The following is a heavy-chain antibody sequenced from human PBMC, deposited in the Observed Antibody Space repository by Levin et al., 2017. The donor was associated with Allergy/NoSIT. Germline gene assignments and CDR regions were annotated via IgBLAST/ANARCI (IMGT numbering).Heavy chain of an antibody. Sequence: PSETLSLTCTVSGGSISSTTYYWGWIRQPPGKGLEWIGSIYYSGNTYSNRSLKSRVTISLDTSKSQFSLRLTSVTAADTAVYYCASVRGSFRIIEYWGQGTLVTVSS. CDR2: IYYSGNT. V-gene: IGHV4-39*01. CDR3: ASVRGSFRIIEY. CDR1: GGSISSTTYY. D-gene: IGHD3-10*01. J-gene: IGHJ4*02.